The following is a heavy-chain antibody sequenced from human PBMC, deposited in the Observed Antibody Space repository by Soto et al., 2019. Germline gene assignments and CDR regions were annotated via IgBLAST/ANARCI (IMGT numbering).Heavy chain of an antibody. V-gene: IGHV1-69*13. CDR1: GGTFSSYA. Sequence: ASVKVSCKASGGTFSSYAISWVRQAPGQGLEWMGGIIPIFGTANYAQKFQGRVTITADESTSTAYMELSSLRSEGTAVYYCAGYSGYDYWFDPWGQGTLVTVSS. CDR3: AGYSGYDYWFDP. CDR2: IIPIFGTA. D-gene: IGHD5-12*01. J-gene: IGHJ5*02.